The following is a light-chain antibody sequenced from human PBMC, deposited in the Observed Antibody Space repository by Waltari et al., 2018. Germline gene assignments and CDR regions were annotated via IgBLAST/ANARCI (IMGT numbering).Light chain of an antibody. CDR2: SAS. CDR3: QQSFGTPLT. V-gene: IGKV1-39*01. Sequence: EIQMTQSPSSLSASIGDRVTITCRASHDIVTYLNWYQQKPGEAPKLLIYSASTLQSGAPSRFSGGGSGTDFTLTINHLQADDFATYFCQQSFGTPLTFGQGTRVEVK. CDR1: HDIVTY. J-gene: IGKJ1*01.